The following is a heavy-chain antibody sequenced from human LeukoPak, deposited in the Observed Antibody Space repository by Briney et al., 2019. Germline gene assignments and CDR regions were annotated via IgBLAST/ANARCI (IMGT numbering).Heavy chain of an antibody. CDR1: GFTFSSYW. J-gene: IGHJ1*01. CDR3: ARDLSSSSREYLQH. D-gene: IGHD6-6*01. Sequence: GGSLRLSCAASGFTFSSYWMSWVRQSPGKGLEWVSSISRSGSTKYYADSVKGRFTISRDNAKNTLHLQMNSLRAEDTAVYFCARDLSSSSREYLQHWGQGTLVTVSS. V-gene: IGHV3-48*04. CDR2: ISRSGSTK.